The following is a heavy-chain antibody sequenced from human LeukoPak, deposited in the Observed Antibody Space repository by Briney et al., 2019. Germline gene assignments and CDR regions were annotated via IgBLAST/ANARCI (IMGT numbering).Heavy chain of an antibody. CDR3: AKARGPTFSRVDY. CDR1: GFTFSSYA. Sequence: PGGSLRLSCAASGFTFSSYAMSWVRQAPGKGLEWVSAISGSGGGTYFADSVKGRFTISRDNSKNTLYLQMNSLRAEDTAVYYCAKARGPTFSRVDYWGQGTLVTVSS. V-gene: IGHV3-23*01. J-gene: IGHJ4*02. CDR2: ISGSGGGT.